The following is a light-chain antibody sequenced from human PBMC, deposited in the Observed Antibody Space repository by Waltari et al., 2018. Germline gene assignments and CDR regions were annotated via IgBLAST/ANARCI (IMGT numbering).Light chain of an antibody. V-gene: IGLV3-1*01. J-gene: IGLJ1*01. CDR3: QAWDSNTAHYV. CDR1: KSGNKY. Sequence: SSELTQPPSVSVSPGQTASVTCSGDKSGNKYASWYQQKPGQSPVLVLYQDTKRPSGIPERFSGSNSGNTATLTITGTQALDEADYYCQAWDSNTAHYVYGTGTKVTVL. CDR2: QDT.